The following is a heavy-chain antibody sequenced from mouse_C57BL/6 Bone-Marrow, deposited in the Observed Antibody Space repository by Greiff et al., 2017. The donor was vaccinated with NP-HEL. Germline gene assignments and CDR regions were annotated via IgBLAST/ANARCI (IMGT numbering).Heavy chain of an antibody. Sequence: DVMLQESGPGLVKPSQSLSLTCSVTGYSITSGYYWNWIRQFPGNKLEWMGYISYDGSNNYNPSLKNRISITRDTSKNQFFLKLNSVTTEDTATYYCARDLPDYWGQGTLVTVSA. CDR2: ISYDGSN. CDR3: ARDLPDY. V-gene: IGHV3-6*01. CDR1: GYSITSGYY. J-gene: IGHJ3*01.